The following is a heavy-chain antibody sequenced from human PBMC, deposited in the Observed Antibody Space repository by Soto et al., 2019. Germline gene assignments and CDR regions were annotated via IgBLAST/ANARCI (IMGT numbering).Heavy chain of an antibody. CDR1: GFTVSSNY. V-gene: IGHV3-53*01. J-gene: IGHJ4*02. Sequence: GGSLRLSCAASGFTVSSNYMSWVRQAPGKGLEWVSVIYSGGSTYYADSVKGRFTISRDNSKNTLYPQMNSLRAEDTAVYYCATNWGRSGNFDYWGQGTLVTVSS. D-gene: IGHD7-27*01. CDR3: ATNWGRSGNFDY. CDR2: IYSGGST.